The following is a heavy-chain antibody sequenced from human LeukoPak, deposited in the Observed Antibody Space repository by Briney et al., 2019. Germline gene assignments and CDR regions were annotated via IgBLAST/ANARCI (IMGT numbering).Heavy chain of an antibody. CDR1: GYTFTSYD. Sequence: ASVKVSCEASGYTFTSYDINWVRQATGQGLEWMGWMNPNSGNTGYAQKFQGRVTMTRNTSISTAYMELSSLRSEDTAVYYCARGLGGMQIYYFDYWGQGTLVTVSS. D-gene: IGHD3-16*01. CDR2: MNPNSGNT. CDR3: ARGLGGMQIYYFDY. J-gene: IGHJ4*02. V-gene: IGHV1-8*01.